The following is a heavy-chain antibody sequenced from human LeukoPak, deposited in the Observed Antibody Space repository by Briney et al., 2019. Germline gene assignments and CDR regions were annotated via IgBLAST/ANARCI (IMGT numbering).Heavy chain of an antibody. Sequence: PSGTLSLTCGISGDSVSRNITTWNWRRPSPSGGLEWLGRTFYRSKWYNEYAVAVKRRITINADTYQNRGSLQLKSATPEDTAVYYCARQNIDVTFMDVWGQGTTVTVSS. CDR3: ARQNIDVTFMDV. CDR2: TFYRSKWYN. V-gene: IGHV6-1*01. J-gene: IGHJ6*02. D-gene: IGHD1/OR15-1a*01. CDR1: GDSVSRNITT.